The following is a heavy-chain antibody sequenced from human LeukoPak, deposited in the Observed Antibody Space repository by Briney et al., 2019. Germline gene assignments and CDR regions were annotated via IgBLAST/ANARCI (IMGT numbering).Heavy chain of an antibody. CDR2: ISNDGSNR. D-gene: IGHD5-24*01. CDR1: GFTFSSYP. Sequence: GRSLRLSCAASGFTFSSYPMQWVRQAPGKGLEGVAVISNDGSNRYYADSVKGRFTISRDNSKNTLYLQMNSLRAEDTALYYCARDFGRDGYNYGGKNWFDPWGQGTLVTVSS. V-gene: IGHV3-30-3*01. J-gene: IGHJ5*02. CDR3: ARDFGRDGYNYGGKNWFDP.